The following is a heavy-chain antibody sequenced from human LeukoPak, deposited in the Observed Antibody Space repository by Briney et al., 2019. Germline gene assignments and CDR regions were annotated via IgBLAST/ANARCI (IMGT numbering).Heavy chain of an antibody. D-gene: IGHD2-8*01. V-gene: IGHV3-33*02. CDR1: GFTLGNHG. J-gene: IGHJ6*03. CDR2: IFSDGVNK. Sequence: GTPLRLSGAASGFTLGNHGMHWVPQSPGKGLKGVAIIFSDGVNKDCADSMKVRFTISRATSTYTLFLGSESLRAQAPAVDSCAWDRGSVFEGYMDVWGKGTTVTVSS. CDR3: AWDRGSVFEGYMDV.